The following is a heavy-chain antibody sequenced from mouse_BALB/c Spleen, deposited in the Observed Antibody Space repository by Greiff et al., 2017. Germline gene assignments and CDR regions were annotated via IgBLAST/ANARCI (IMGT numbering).Heavy chain of an antibody. V-gene: IGHV14-3*02. D-gene: IGHD2-13*01. CDR3: AGDYLFAY. Sequence: VQLQQSGAELVKPGASVKLSCTASGFNIKDTYMHWVKQRPEQGLEWIGRIDPANGNTKYDPKFQGKATITADKSSSTAYMELSSLTSEDSAVYYCAGDYLFAYWGQGTLVTVSA. J-gene: IGHJ3*01. CDR2: IDPANGNT. CDR1: GFNIKDTY.